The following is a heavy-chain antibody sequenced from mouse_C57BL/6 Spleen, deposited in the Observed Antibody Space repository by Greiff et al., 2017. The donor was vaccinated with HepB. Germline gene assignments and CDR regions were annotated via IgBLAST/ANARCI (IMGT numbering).Heavy chain of an antibody. Sequence: EVKLVESGGGLVKPGGSLKLSCAASGFTFSSYAMSWVRQTPEKRLEWVATISDGGSYTYYPDNVKGRFTISRDNAKNNLYLQMSHLKSEDTAMYYCARYYYGSSYPFDYWGQGTTLTVSS. CDR1: GFTFSSYA. CDR2: ISDGGSYT. V-gene: IGHV5-4*03. D-gene: IGHD1-1*01. CDR3: ARYYYGSSYPFDY. J-gene: IGHJ2*01.